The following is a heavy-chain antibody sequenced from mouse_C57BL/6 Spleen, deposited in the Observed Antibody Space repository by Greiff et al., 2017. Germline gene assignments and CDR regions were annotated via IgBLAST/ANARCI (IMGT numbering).Heavy chain of an antibody. J-gene: IGHJ4*01. Sequence: EVMLVESGGGLVQPGGSLKLSCAASGFTFSDYYMYWVRQTPEKRLEWVAYISNGGGSTYYPDTVKGRFTISRDNAKNTLYLQMSRLKSEDTAMYYCARSSLRDYAMDYGGQGTSVTVSS. D-gene: IGHD1-1*01. V-gene: IGHV5-12*01. CDR3: ARSSLRDYAMDY. CDR2: ISNGGGST. CDR1: GFTFSDYY.